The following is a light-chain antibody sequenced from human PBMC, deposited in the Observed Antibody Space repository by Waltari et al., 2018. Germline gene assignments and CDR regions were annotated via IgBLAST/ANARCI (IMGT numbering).Light chain of an antibody. CDR2: DAS. CDR3: QQRRNWPLS. V-gene: IGKV3-11*01. CDR1: PSIVNT. Sequence: VFTHSPATLHLSPVDIAALASSAIPSIVNTIAVNQHKPAQTPRLLLYDASSRSPGIPARSSGSGYGTDFTLTISSLEPEDLAVYYCQQRRNWPLSFGQGTRLEIK. J-gene: IGKJ5*01.